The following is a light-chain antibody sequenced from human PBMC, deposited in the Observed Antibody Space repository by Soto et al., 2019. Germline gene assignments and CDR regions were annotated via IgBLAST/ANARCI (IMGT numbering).Light chain of an antibody. CDR1: RSNIGSNT. V-gene: IGLV1-44*01. J-gene: IGLJ2*01. CDR2: SNN. Sequence: QSLLTQPPSASGTPGQRGTISCFGSRSNIGSNTVNWYQQLPGTAPKLLIYSNNQRPSGVPDRFSGSKSGTSASLAISGLQSEDEADYYCAAWDASLNAVVFGGGTKVTVL. CDR3: AAWDASLNAVV.